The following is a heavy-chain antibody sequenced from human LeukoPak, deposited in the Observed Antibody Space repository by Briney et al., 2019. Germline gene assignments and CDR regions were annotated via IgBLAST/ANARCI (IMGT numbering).Heavy chain of an antibody. J-gene: IGHJ6*02. CDR3: ARDQLLWFGELSPYYYYYYGMDV. CDR2: ISSSSSYI. V-gene: IGHV3-21*01. D-gene: IGHD3-10*01. Sequence: GGSLRLSCAASGFTFSSYSMNWVRQAPGKGLEWVSSISSSSSYIYYADSVKGRFTISRDNAKNSLYLQMNSLRAEDTAVYYCARDQLLWFGELSPYYYYYYGMDVWGQGTTATVSS. CDR1: GFTFSSYS.